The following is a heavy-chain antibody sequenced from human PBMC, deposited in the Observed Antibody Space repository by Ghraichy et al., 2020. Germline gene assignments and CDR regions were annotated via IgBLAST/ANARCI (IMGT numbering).Heavy chain of an antibody. CDR1: GFNFSNYA. Sequence: GGSLRLSCVASGFNFSNYAMTWVRQAPGKGLEWVSTMTASGSYTYYEDSVKGRFIISRDNSKNTLFLQMRGLRAEDTAMYYCAKRHFDSSGHAFDSWGQGTLVTVAS. D-gene: IGHD3-22*01. J-gene: IGHJ4*02. V-gene: IGHV3-23*01. CDR2: MTASGSYT. CDR3: AKRHFDSSGHAFDS.